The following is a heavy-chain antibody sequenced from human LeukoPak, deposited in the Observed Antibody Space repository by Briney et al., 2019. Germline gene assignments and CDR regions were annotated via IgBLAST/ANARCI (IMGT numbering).Heavy chain of an antibody. Sequence: SETLSLTCTVSGGSISSYYWSWIRQPPGKGLEWIGYIYYSGSTNYNPSLKSRVTISVDTSKNQFSLKLSSVTAADTAVYYYARETAITERAFDYWGQGTLVTVSS. CDR2: IYYSGST. D-gene: IGHD5-18*01. J-gene: IGHJ4*02. V-gene: IGHV4-59*01. CDR3: ARETAITERAFDY. CDR1: GGSISSYY.